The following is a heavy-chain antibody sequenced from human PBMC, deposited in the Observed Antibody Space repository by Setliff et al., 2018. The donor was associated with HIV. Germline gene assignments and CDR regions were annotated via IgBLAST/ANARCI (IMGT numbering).Heavy chain of an antibody. V-gene: IGHV1-8*02. D-gene: IGHD6-13*01. CDR3: ARGSSYSSSWYVFRPQALNDAFDI. J-gene: IGHJ3*02. CDR2: MNPNSGNT. Sequence: ASVKVSCKASGYTFTSYDINWVRQATGQGLEWMGWMNPNSGNTGYAQRFQGRVTMTRNTSISTAYMELSSLRSEDTAVYYCARGSSYSSSWYVFRPQALNDAFDIWAQG. CDR1: GYTFTSYD.